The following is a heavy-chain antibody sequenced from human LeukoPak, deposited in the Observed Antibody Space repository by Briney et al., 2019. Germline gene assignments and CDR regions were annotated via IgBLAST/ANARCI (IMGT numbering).Heavy chain of an antibody. CDR1: GYSISSGYY. CDR2: IYHSGST. CDR3: ARVTTIYCSSTSCPDAFDI. V-gene: IGHV4-38-2*01. D-gene: IGHD2-2*01. Sequence: SETLSLTCAVSGYSISSGYYWGWIRQPPGKGLEWIGSIYHSGSTYYNPSLKSRVTISVDTSENQFSLKLSSVTAADTAVYYCARVTTIYCSSTSCPDAFDIWGQGTMVTVSS. J-gene: IGHJ3*02.